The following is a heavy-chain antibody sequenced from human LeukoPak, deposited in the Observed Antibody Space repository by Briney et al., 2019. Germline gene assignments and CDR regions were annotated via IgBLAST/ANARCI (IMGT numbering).Heavy chain of an antibody. CDR2: ISSSGANT. Sequence: GGSLRLSCAASGFTFSSYAMSWVRQAPGKGLEWVSSISSSGANTYYADSVKGRFTISRHTSKKTLYLQMNSLRAEDTAVYYCAREVMAKRRAFDIWGQGTVVTVSS. J-gene: IGHJ3*02. CDR3: AREVMAKRRAFDI. CDR1: GFTFSSYA. D-gene: IGHD2-8*01. V-gene: IGHV3-23*01.